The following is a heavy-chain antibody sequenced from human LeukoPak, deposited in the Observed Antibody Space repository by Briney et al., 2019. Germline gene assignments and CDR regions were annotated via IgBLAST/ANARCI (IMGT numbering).Heavy chain of an antibody. V-gene: IGHV1-8*01. Sequence: ASVKVSCTSSVYTFTSYDINWVRQATGQGLEWMGWMNPNSGNTGYAQKFQGRVTMTRNTSISTAYMELSSLRSEDTAVYYCARQRYCSGGSCYFRFDPWGQGTLVTVSS. CDR3: ARQRYCSGGSCYFRFDP. J-gene: IGHJ5*02. CDR2: MNPNSGNT. CDR1: VYTFTSYD. D-gene: IGHD2-15*01.